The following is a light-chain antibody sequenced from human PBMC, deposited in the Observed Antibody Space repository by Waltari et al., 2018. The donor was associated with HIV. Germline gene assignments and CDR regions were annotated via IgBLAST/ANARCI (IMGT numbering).Light chain of an antibody. CDR1: AGVLTRGHC. CDR3: LLSFDGDLL. V-gene: IGLV7-46*01. CDR2: AST. Sequence: QPVVTQAPSLTVSPGGTFTHTWTSRAGVLTRGHCPHWLQQRPGQAPRTLIFASTNRYSWTPGGFSGSFLEDEAALTLTGAQIADEADYYCLLSFDGDLLFGGGTKLTGL. J-gene: IGLJ2*01.